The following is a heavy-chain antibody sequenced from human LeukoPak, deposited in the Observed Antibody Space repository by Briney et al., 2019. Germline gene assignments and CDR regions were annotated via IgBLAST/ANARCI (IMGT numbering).Heavy chain of an antibody. CDR1: GGSFSGYY. J-gene: IGHJ4*02. D-gene: IGHD6-6*01. V-gene: IGHV4-34*01. CDR2: INHSGST. Sequence: SETLSLTCAVYGGSFSGYYWSWIRQPPGKGLEWIGEINHSGSTNYNPSLKSRVTISVDTSKNQFSLKLSSVTAADTAVYYCARGFYSSSNGLTECWGQGTLVTVSS. CDR3: ARGFYSSSNGLTEC.